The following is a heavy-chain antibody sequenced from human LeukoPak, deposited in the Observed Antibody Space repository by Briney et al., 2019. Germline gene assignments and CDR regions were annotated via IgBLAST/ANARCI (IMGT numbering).Heavy chain of an antibody. D-gene: IGHD2/OR15-2a*01. J-gene: IGHJ4*02. CDR2: IYSGGST. Sequence: GGSLRLSCAASGFTVSSNYMSWVRQAPGKGLEWVSVIYSGGSTYYADSVKGRFTISRDNSKNTLYLQMNSLRAEDTAVYYCARALIGARSAGYYFDYWGQGTLVTVSS. CDR3: ARALIGARSAGYYFDY. CDR1: GFTVSSNY. V-gene: IGHV3-66*01.